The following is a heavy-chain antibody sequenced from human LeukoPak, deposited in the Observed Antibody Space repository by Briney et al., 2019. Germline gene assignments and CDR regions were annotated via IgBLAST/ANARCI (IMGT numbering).Heavy chain of an antibody. D-gene: IGHD3-3*01. V-gene: IGHV3-21*01. CDR1: EFTFSSYA. J-gene: IGHJ6*03. CDR2: IPDGSTNT. Sequence: KSGGSLRLSCAASEFTFSSYAMSWVRQTPGKGLEWVSTIPDGSTNTYYADSVKGRFTISRDNAKNSLYLQMNSLRAEDTAVYYCARAYDFWSGYQPYYYYYMDVWGKGTTVTVSS. CDR3: ARAYDFWSGYQPYYYYYMDV.